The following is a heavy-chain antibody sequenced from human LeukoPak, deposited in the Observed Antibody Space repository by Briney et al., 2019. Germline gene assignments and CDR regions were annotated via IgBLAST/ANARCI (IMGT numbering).Heavy chain of an antibody. CDR2: IIPILGIA. V-gene: IGHV1-69*04. CDR3: ARSSRRGHAFDI. D-gene: IGHD2-2*01. J-gene: IGHJ3*02. CDR1: GGTFSSYA. Sequence: SVKVSCKASGGTFSSYAISWVRQAPGQGLEWMGRIIPILGIANYAQKFQGRVTITADKSTSTAYMELSSLRSEDTAVYYCARSSRRGHAFDIWGQGTMVTVSS.